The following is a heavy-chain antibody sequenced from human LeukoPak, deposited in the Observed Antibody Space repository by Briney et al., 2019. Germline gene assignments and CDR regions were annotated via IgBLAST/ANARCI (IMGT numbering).Heavy chain of an antibody. CDR1: GYSFTSYW. CDR3: ARHETGPYFDY. J-gene: IGHJ4*02. Sequence: GESLKISCKGSGYSFTSYWIGWVRQMPGKGLECMGIIYPGDSYTRYSPSFQGQVTISADRSISTAYLQWSSLKASDTAMYYCARHETGPYFDYWGQGTLVTVSS. CDR2: IYPGDSYT. V-gene: IGHV5-51*01. D-gene: IGHD1-1*01.